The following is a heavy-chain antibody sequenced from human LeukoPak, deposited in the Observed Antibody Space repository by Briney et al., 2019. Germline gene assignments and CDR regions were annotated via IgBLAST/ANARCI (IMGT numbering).Heavy chain of an antibody. CDR2: INPSGGST. J-gene: IGHJ6*02. V-gene: IGHV1-46*01. Sequence: ASVKVSCTASGYTFTSYYMHWVRQAPGQGLEWMGIINPSGGSTSYAQKFQGRVTMTRDTSTSTAYMELRSLRSDDTAVYYCARSIPGSDVWGQGTTVTVSS. CDR1: GYTFTSYY. D-gene: IGHD2-21*01. CDR3: ARSIPGSDV.